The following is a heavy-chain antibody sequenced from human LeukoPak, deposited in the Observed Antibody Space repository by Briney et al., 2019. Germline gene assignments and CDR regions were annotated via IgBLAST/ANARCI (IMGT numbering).Heavy chain of an antibody. Sequence: PSETLSLTCTVSGGPISIGSDYWSWIRQPAGKGLEWIGRIYTSGSTNYNPSLKSRVTISVDTSKNQFSLKLSSVTAADTAVYYCARDRIMQWLGTFDYWGQGTLVTVSS. CDR1: GGPISIGSDY. CDR3: ARDRIMQWLGTFDY. V-gene: IGHV4-61*02. J-gene: IGHJ4*02. CDR2: IYTSGST. D-gene: IGHD6-19*01.